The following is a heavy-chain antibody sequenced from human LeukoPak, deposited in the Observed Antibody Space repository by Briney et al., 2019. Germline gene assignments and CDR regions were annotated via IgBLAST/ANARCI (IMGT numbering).Heavy chain of an antibody. CDR1: GYTFSNYD. D-gene: IGHD3-10*01. CDR2: INPNSGGT. V-gene: IGHV1-2*02. CDR3: ARDGGVLWFGELQFDY. J-gene: IGHJ4*02. Sequence: ASVKVSCKTSGYTFSNYDIYWVRQAPGQGLEWMGWINPNSGGTNYAQKFQGRVTMTRDTSISTAYMELSRLRSDDTAVYYCARDGGVLWFGELQFDYWGQGTLVTVSS.